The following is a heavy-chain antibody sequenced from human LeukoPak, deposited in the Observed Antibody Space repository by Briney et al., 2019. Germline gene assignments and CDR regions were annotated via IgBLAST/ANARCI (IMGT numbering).Heavy chain of an antibody. D-gene: IGHD2-2*01. J-gene: IGHJ4*02. Sequence: SETLSLTCTVSGGSISSSSYYWGWIRQPPGKGLEWIGSIYYSGRTYYNPSLKSRVTISVDTSKNQFSLKLRSVTAADTAVYYCAREPCSSTSCYGNIDYWGQGTLVTVSS. CDR3: AREPCSSTSCYGNIDY. V-gene: IGHV4-39*07. CDR1: GGSISSSSYY. CDR2: IYYSGRT.